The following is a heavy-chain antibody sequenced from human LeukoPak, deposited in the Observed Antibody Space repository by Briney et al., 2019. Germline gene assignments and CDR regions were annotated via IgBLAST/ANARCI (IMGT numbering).Heavy chain of an antibody. V-gene: IGHV4-39*01. D-gene: IGHD2-2*01. CDR1: GGSTSSSSYY. CDR3: ARQLGYCSSTSCYADKVDY. J-gene: IGHJ4*02. CDR2: NYYSGST. Sequence: SETLSLTCTVSGGSTSSSSYYWGWIRQPPGKGLEWIGSNYYSGSTYYNPSLKSRVAISVDTSKNQFSLKLSSVTAADTAVYYCARQLGYCSSTSCYADKVDYWGQGTLVTVSS.